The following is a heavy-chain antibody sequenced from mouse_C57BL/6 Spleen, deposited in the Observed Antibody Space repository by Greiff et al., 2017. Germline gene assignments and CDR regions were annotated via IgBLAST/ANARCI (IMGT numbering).Heavy chain of an antibody. V-gene: IGHV14-4*01. CDR1: GFNIKDDY. D-gene: IGHD2-3*01. J-gene: IGHJ4*01. CDR3: TTRLLSYYAMDY. Sequence: EVQLQQSGAELVRPGASVKLSCTASGFNIKDDYMHWVKQRPEQGLEWIGWIDPENGDTEYAPQFQGKATIPADTSSNTAYLQLSSLTSEDTAVYDCTTRLLSYYAMDYWGQGTSVTVSS. CDR2: IDPENGDT.